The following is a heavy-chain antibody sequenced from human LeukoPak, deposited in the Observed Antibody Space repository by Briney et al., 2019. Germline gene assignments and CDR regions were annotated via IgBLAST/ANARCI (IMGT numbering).Heavy chain of an antibody. CDR1: GGSISSYY. V-gene: IGHV4-59*08. J-gene: IGHJ5*02. CDR3: ASFIAAAGTFDP. Sequence: SETLSLTCTVSGGSISSYYWSWIRQPPGKGLEWIGYIYYSGSTNYNPSLKSRVTISVDTSKNQFSLKLSSVTAADTAVYYCASFIAAAGTFDPWGQGTLVTVSS. CDR2: IYYSGST. D-gene: IGHD6-13*01.